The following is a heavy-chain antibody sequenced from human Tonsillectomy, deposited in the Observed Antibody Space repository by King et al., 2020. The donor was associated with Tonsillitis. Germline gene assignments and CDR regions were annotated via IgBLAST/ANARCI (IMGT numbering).Heavy chain of an antibody. D-gene: IGHD2-21*02. CDR1: GGTFSSYA. CDR3: ASCFCGVDCYFDY. V-gene: IGHV1-69*01. Sequence: QLVQSGAEVKKPGSSVKVSCKASGGTFSSYAISWVRQAPGQGLEWMGGIIPIFGTANYAQKFQGRVTITADEATSTGYMELSSLRSEDTAVYYCASCFCGVDCYFDYWGQGTLVTVSS. CDR2: IIPIFGTA. J-gene: IGHJ4*02.